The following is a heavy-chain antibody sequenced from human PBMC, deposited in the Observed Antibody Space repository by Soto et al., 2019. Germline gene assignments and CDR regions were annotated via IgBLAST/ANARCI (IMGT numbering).Heavy chain of an antibody. CDR3: ARSLVLGFCEWREYYGMDV. J-gene: IGHJ6*02. D-gene: IGHD3-3*01. Sequence: SETLSLTCTASGCSVSSSSYYWGRLRQRPGKELEWIGSIYDSGGTYSNPSDKGRVPITVDTSKNQFSLKLSSVSATDTAAYYCARSLVLGFCEWREYYGMDVWGQGTTVTVSS. CDR2: IYDSGGT. CDR1: GCSVSSSSYY. V-gene: IGHV4-39*01.